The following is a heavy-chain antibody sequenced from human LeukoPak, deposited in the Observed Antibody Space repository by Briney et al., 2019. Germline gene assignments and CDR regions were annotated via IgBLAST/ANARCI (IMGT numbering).Heavy chain of an antibody. CDR3: ARDQREGSAWSWYFQH. V-gene: IGHV3-30*03. CDR2: ISYDGSNK. J-gene: IGHJ1*01. Sequence: GGSLRLSCAASGFTFNSYGIHWVRQAPGKGLEWVAVISYDGSNKYYADSVKGRFTISRDNSKNTMYLQMNSLRAEDTAVYYCARDQREGSAWSWYFQHWGQGTLSPSPQ. D-gene: IGHD6-19*01. CDR1: GFTFNSYG.